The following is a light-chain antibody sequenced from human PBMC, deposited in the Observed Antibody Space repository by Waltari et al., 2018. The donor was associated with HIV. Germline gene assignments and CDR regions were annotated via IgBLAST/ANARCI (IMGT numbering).Light chain of an antibody. J-gene: IGLJ2*01. Sequence: QSVLTQPPSVSGAPGQRVPIACTGSRSNIVAGYDVHWYQPLPGTAPQLLIYGNNNRPSGVPDRFSGSKSDTSASLAITGLQAEDEADYYCQSFDRSLSAWVFGGGTKLTVL. CDR2: GNN. CDR1: RSNIVAGYD. V-gene: IGLV1-40*01. CDR3: QSFDRSLSAWV.